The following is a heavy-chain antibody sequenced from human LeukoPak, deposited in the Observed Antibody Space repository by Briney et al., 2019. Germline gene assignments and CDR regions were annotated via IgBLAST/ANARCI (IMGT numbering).Heavy chain of an antibody. CDR2: ISGSGGST. CDR3: AKDLSDAEGFDY. Sequence: GGSLRLSCAASGFTFSSYAMSWVRQAPGKGLEWVSAISGSGGSTYYADSVKGRFTISRDNSKNTLYLQMNSLRAKDTAVYYCAKDLSDAEGFDYWGQGTLVTVSS. J-gene: IGHJ4*02. D-gene: IGHD2-15*01. CDR1: GFTFSSYA. V-gene: IGHV3-23*01.